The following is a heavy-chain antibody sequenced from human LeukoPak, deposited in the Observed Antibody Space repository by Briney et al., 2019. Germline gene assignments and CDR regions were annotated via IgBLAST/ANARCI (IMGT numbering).Heavy chain of an antibody. CDR1: GGSISSYY. CDR2: IYTSGST. D-gene: IGHD3-9*01. J-gene: IGHJ4*02. V-gene: IGHV4-4*07. Sequence: SETLSLTCTVSGGSISSYYWSWLRQPAGKGLEWIGRIYTSGSTNYNPSLKSRVTMSVDTSKNQFSLKLSSVTAADTAVYYCARDVDDILTGYSYFDYWGQGTLVTVSS. CDR3: ARDVDDILTGYSYFDY.